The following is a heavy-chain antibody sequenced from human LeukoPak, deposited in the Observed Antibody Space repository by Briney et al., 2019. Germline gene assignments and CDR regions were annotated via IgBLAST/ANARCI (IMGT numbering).Heavy chain of an antibody. CDR1: GGSISSYY. D-gene: IGHD2/OR15-2a*01. Sequence: SETLSLTCTVSGGSISSYYWSWIRQPPGKGLEWIGYIYYSGSTNYNPSLKSRVTISVDTSKNQFSLKLSSVTAADTAVYYFARRLAMGYYYYSMDVWGQGTTVTVSS. CDR2: IYYSGST. V-gene: IGHV4-59*01. J-gene: IGHJ6*02. CDR3: ARRLAMGYYYYSMDV.